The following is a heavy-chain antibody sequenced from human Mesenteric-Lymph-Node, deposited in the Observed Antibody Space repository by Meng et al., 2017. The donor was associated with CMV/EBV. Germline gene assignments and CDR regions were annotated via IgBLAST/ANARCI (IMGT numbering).Heavy chain of an antibody. D-gene: IGHD2-2*01. CDR2: INWNGGST. Sequence: GGSLRLSCAASGFTFDDYGMSWVRQAPGKGLEWVSGINWNGGSTGYADSVKGRFTISRDNSKNTLSLQINSLTAEDTAVYYCAKEVPAALGFDPWGQGTLVTVSS. CDR1: GFTFDDYG. V-gene: IGHV3-20*04. CDR3: AKEVPAALGFDP. J-gene: IGHJ5*02.